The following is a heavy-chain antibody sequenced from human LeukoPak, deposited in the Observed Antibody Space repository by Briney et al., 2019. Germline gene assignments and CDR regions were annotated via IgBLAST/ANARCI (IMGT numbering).Heavy chain of an antibody. V-gene: IGHV1-2*02. Sequence: ASVKVSCKASGYTFTGYYMHWVRQAPGQGLEWMGWINPNSGGTNYAQKFQGRVTMSRDTSISTAYMELSRLRSDDTAVYYCARPLLWWPQVGYFDYWGQGTLITVSS. CDR3: ARPLLWWPQVGYFDY. CDR1: GYTFTGYY. CDR2: INPNSGGT. D-gene: IGHD4/OR15-4a*01. J-gene: IGHJ4*02.